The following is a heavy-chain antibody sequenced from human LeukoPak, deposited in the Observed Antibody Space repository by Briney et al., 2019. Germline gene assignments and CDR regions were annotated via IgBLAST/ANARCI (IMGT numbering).Heavy chain of an antibody. J-gene: IGHJ4*02. Sequence: GGSLRLSCAASGFTFSSHDMHWVRQAPGKGLEWVAFIRYDGSNTYYADSVKGRFTISRDNSKNTLYLQMNSLRAGDTAVYYCAKVGAMILQHYFDYWGQGTLVTVSS. D-gene: IGHD3-22*01. V-gene: IGHV3-30*02. CDR2: IRYDGSNT. CDR3: AKVGAMILQHYFDY. CDR1: GFTFSSHD.